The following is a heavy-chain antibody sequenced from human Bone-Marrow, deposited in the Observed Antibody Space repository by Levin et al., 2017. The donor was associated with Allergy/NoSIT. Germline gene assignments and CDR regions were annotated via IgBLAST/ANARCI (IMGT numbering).Heavy chain of an antibody. Sequence: GGSLRLSCKGSGYSFTNYWIGWVRQMPGKGLEWMGIIYPGDSDTTYSPSFEGQVTISADKSITTAYLQWSSLKASDSAIYYCARQGDGYNEGGVLAYWGQGTLVTVSS. CDR1: GYSFTNYW. D-gene: IGHD5-24*01. CDR2: IYPGDSDT. J-gene: IGHJ4*02. V-gene: IGHV5-51*01. CDR3: ARQGDGYNEGGVLAY.